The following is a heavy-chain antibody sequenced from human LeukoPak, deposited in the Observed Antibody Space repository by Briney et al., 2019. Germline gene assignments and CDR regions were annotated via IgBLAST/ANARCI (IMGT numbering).Heavy chain of an antibody. CDR1: GGSISSSSYY. Sequence: SETLSLTCTVSGGSISSSSYYWGWIRQPPGKGLEWIGSIYYSGSTYYNPSLKSRVTISVDTSKNQFSLKLSSVTAADTAVYYCARGPKYSCVDYWGQGTLVTVSS. D-gene: IGHD2-21*01. CDR3: ARGPKYSCVDY. J-gene: IGHJ4*02. V-gene: IGHV4-39*01. CDR2: IYYSGST.